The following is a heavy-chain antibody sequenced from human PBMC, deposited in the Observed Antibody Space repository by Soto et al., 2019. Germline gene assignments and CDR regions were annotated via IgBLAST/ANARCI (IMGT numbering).Heavy chain of an antibody. J-gene: IGHJ6*02. V-gene: IGHV4-59*01. CDR3: ARDPGPVAGYYYYYGMDV. CDR2: IYYSGST. Sequence: SETLSLTCTVSGGSISSYYWSWIRQPPGKGLEWIGYIYYSGSTNYNPSLKSRVTISVDTSKNQFSLKLSSVTAADTAVYYCARDPGPVAGYYYYYGMDVWGQGTTVTVSS. D-gene: IGHD6-19*01. CDR1: GGSISSYY.